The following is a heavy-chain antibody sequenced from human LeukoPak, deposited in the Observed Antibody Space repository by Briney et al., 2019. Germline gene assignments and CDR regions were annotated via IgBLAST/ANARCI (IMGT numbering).Heavy chain of an antibody. CDR1: GGSISSGDYY. J-gene: IGHJ2*01. CDR3: ARVGGYASWYFDL. V-gene: IGHV4-30-4*01. Sequence: SQTLSLTCTVSGGSISSGDYYWSWIRQPPGKGLEWIGYIYYSGSTYYNPSLKSRVTISVDTSKNQFSLKLSSVTAADTAVYYCARVGGYASWYFDLWGRGTLVTVSS. CDR2: IYYSGST. D-gene: IGHD6-25*01.